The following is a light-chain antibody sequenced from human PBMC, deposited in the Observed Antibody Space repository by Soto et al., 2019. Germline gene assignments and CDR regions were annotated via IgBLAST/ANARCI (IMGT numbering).Light chain of an antibody. CDR2: DAS. J-gene: IGKJ4*01. V-gene: IGKV1-33*01. CDR1: QDISNY. CDR3: QPCDDLPLT. Sequence: DIQMTQSPSSLSASVGDRVTITCQASQDISNYLNLYQQKPGKAPMLLISDASNLETGVPSRFSGSGSGTDFTYTISSLQPEDIETYFCQPCDDLPLTFGGGTKVEI.